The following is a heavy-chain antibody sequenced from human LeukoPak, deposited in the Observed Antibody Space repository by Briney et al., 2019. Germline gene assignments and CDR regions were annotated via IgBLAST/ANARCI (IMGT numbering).Heavy chain of an antibody. CDR2: ISYDGSNK. Sequence: GRSLRLSCAASGFTFSSYAMHWVRQAPGKGLEWVAVISYDGSNKYYADSVRGRFTISRDNARNSAYLQMNSLRAEDTAVYYCARGVRGVRGVINYNYYMDVWGRGTTVTVSS. D-gene: IGHD3-10*01. CDR3: ARGVRGVRGVINYNYYMDV. CDR1: GFTFSSYA. J-gene: IGHJ6*03. V-gene: IGHV3-30*04.